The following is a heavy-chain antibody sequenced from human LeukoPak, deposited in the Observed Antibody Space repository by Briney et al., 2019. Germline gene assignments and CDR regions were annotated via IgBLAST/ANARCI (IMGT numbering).Heavy chain of an antibody. CDR3: ARMYDSSGYFDY. J-gene: IGHJ4*02. V-gene: IGHV4-31*03. CDR1: GDSISSRGYY. Sequence: SQTLSLTCTVSGDSISSRGYYWSWIRQHPGKGLEWIGYIYYSGSTYYNPSLKSRVTISVDTSKNQFSLKLSSATAADTAVYYCARMYDSSGYFDYWGQGTLVTVSS. D-gene: IGHD3-22*01. CDR2: IYYSGST.